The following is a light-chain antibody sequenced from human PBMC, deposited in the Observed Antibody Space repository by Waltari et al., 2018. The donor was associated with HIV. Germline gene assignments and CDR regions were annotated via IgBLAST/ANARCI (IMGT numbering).Light chain of an antibody. CDR2: AAS. V-gene: IGKV1-39*01. CDR3: QQSNSSPFT. J-gene: IGKJ3*01. CDR1: QSISSY. Sequence: DIQMTQSPSSLSASVGDRVTITCRASQSISSYLNWYQQKPGKAPKLLIYAASSFQSGVPSRFSGSGLGTDFTLTISSLQPEDFATYYCQQSNSSPFTFGPGTKVDIK.